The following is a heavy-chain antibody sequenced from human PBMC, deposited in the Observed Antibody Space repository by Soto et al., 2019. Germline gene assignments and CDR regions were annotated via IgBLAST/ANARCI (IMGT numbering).Heavy chain of an antibody. Sequence: ASVKVSCKASGYTFSSYAISWVRQAPGQVLEWMGGIIPIFGTANYAQKFQGRVTITADESTSTAYMELSSLRSEDTAVYYCARERSYYYDSSGYPLGYWGQGTLVTVSS. CDR1: GYTFSSYA. J-gene: IGHJ4*02. CDR3: ARERSYYYDSSGYPLGY. CDR2: IIPIFGTA. V-gene: IGHV1-69*13. D-gene: IGHD3-22*01.